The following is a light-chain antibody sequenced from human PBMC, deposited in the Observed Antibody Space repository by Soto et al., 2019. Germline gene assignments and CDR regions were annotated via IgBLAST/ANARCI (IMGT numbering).Light chain of an antibody. J-gene: IGKJ2*01. V-gene: IGKV3-15*01. CDR1: QSVSNN. CDR2: GAA. Sequence: EVVLTQSPVTLSVSPGERATLSCRASQSVSNNLAWYQQKPGQAPRLRTYGAATRATGIPARFSGSGSGTEFTLTISSLQSEDFAVYYCQQYNNWYTFGQGTKLEIK. CDR3: QQYNNWYT.